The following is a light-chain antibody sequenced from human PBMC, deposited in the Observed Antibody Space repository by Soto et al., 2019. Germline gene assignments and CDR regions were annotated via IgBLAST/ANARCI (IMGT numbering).Light chain of an antibody. V-gene: IGKV3-20*01. Sequence: EIVLTQSPGTLSLSPGERATLSCRASQSVSSSYLAWYQQKPGQAPRLLIYGASSRATGIPDRFSGSGSGTDFILTISRLEPEDFAVYYCQQYGSSRRTFGQGTKVEIK. CDR3: QQYGSSRRT. J-gene: IGKJ1*01. CDR2: GAS. CDR1: QSVSSSY.